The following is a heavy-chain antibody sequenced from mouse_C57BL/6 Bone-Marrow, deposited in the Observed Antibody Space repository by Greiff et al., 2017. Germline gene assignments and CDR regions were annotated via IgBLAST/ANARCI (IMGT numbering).Heavy chain of an antibody. J-gene: IGHJ2*01. Sequence: VQLQQSGAELVMPGASVKLSCKASGYTFTSYWMRWVKQRPGQGLEWIGEIDPSDSYTNYNQKFKGKSTLTVDKSSSTAYMQLSSLTSEDSAVYYCARERAWLLRVYYFDYWGQGTTLTVSS. CDR2: IDPSDSYT. D-gene: IGHD2-3*01. CDR3: ARERAWLLRVYYFDY. V-gene: IGHV1-69*01. CDR1: GYTFTSYW.